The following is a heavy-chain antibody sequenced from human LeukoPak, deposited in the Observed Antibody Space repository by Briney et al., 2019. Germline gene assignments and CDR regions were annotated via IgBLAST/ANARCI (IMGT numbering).Heavy chain of an antibody. D-gene: IGHD1-26*01. V-gene: IGHV3-72*01. CDR2: IRNKADTYTT. J-gene: IGHJ3*02. CDR1: GFTFSDHY. CDR3: ARTTYSGSYGATFDI. Sequence: GGSLRLSCAACGFTFSDHYMDWVRQAPGKGLEWVGRIRNKADTYTTEYAAPVKGRFTLSRDDSKNSLYLQMNSLKTEDTAVYYCARTTYSGSYGATFDIWGQGTMVTVSS.